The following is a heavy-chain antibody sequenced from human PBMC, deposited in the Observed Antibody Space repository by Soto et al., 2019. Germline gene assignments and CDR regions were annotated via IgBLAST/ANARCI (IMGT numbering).Heavy chain of an antibody. CDR3: ARGGGVGVAGSAAFDM. J-gene: IGHJ3*02. CDR1: GYPVTAYY. Sequence: QLHLVQSGAVVKKPGASVTVSCSASGYPVTAYYMHWVRQAPGRGLEWMGGINPATGAAKYTQTFQGRVTMTRDTATSKVFMELSGLISEDTAVFSCARGGGVGVAGSAAFDMWGQGTLVTVSS. D-gene: IGHD3-3*01. CDR2: INPATGAA. V-gene: IGHV1-2*02.